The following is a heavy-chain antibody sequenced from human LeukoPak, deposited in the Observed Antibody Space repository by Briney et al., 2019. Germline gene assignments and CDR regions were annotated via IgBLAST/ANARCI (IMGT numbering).Heavy chain of an antibody. Sequence: PGGSLRLSCAASGVIFNNFAFHWVRQPPGKGLVWVSRIYVDGRTTNYADSVKGRFTISRDNAKNTVYLEMNSLSVEDTATYYCIRDFRSADLWGQGTLVTVTS. CDR1: GVIFNNFA. J-gene: IGHJ5*02. CDR2: IYVDGRTT. V-gene: IGHV3-74*01. CDR3: IRDFRSADL.